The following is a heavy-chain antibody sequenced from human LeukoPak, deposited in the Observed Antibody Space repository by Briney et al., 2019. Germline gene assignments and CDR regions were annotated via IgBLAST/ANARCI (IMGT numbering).Heavy chain of an antibody. Sequence: PGGSLRLSCEASGFLFKSSGMHWVRQAPGKGLEWVAFIRSDGNVTKYLDSVKGRFPISRDNSENTLYLQVTNLRPDDTAVYFCAKDHGFWSGYLFWGQGTLVTVSS. CDR1: GFLFKSSG. CDR3: AKDHGFWSGYLF. D-gene: IGHD3-3*01. V-gene: IGHV3-30*02. J-gene: IGHJ4*02. CDR2: IRSDGNVT.